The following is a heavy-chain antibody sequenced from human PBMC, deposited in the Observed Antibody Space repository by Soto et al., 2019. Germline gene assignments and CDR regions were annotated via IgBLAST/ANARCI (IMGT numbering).Heavy chain of an antibody. J-gene: IGHJ6*02. Sequence: GGSLRLSCAASGFTFSSYAMSWVRQAPGKGLEWVSTISGSGGSTYYADSVKGRFTISRDNSKNTLYLQMNSLRAEDTAVYYCAKVMTTVTTWGMDVWGQGTTVTVS. D-gene: IGHD4-17*01. CDR3: AKVMTTVTTWGMDV. CDR2: ISGSGGST. V-gene: IGHV3-23*01. CDR1: GFTFSSYA.